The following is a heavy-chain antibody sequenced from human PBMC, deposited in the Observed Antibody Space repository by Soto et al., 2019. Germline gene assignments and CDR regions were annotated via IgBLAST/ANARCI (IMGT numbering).Heavy chain of an antibody. Sequence: ASVKVSCKTSGYTFTGYYMHWVRQAPGQGLEWMGWINPKTGGTNYDQEFQGRVTMTRDTSISTAYMELSSLRSDDTAVYFCARDTKNTSPFIDSWGQGSLVTVSS. J-gene: IGHJ4*02. CDR2: INPKTGGT. CDR3: ARDTKNTSPFIDS. D-gene: IGHD1-1*01. CDR1: GYTFTGYY. V-gene: IGHV1-2*02.